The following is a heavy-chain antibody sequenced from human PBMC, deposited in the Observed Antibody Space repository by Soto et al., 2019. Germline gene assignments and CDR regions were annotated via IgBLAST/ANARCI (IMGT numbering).Heavy chain of an antibody. CDR3: ARWFLSTSNPGYYYYMDV. J-gene: IGHJ6*03. CDR1: GYTFTSYG. CDR2: ISAYNGNT. D-gene: IGHD1-1*01. Sequence: ASVKVSCKASGYTFTSYGISWVRQAPGQGLEWMGWISAYNGNTNYAQKLQGRGTMTTDTSMSTAYMELRSLSSDDTAVYYCARWFLSTSNPGYYYYMDVWGKGTTVTVS. V-gene: IGHV1-18*01.